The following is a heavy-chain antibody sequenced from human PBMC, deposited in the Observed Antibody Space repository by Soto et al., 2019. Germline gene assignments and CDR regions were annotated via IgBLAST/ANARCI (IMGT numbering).Heavy chain of an antibody. CDR2: ISWQSGSI. CDR1: GFIFDDYA. J-gene: IGHJ4*02. CDR3: AKDMFSSASAAPFDY. V-gene: IGHV3-9*01. Sequence: EVQLVESGGGLAQPGRSLRLSCAASGFIFDDYAMHWVRQAPGKGLEWVSGISWQSGSIRYADSVKGRFTISRENVKNYLYLQMNSVRFEDTALYYCAKDMFSSASAAPFDYWGQGTLVTVSS. D-gene: IGHD6-19*01.